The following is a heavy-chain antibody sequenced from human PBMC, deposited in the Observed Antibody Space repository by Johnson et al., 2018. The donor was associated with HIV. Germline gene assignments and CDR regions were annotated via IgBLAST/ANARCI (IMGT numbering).Heavy chain of an antibody. V-gene: IGHV3-30*02. CDR3: AKASTPTMIVVVISAFDV. CDR1: GFTFSSYV. CDR2: IHSDGSNE. J-gene: IGHJ3*01. Sequence: QVQLVESGGGVVQPGGSLRLSCAASGFTFSSYVMHWVRQAPGKGLEWVSFIHSDGSNEYYADSVKGRFTISRDNSKNTLYLQVNSLGAEDTAVYYCAKASTPTMIVVVISAFDVWGQGTMVTVSS. D-gene: IGHD3-22*01.